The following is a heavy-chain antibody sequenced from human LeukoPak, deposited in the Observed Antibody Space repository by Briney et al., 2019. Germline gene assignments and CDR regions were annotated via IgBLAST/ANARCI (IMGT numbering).Heavy chain of an antibody. CDR3: ARVDILTGYTFHY. V-gene: IGHV4-59*01. Sequence: PSETLSLTCTVSGGSISSYYWSWIRQPPGKGLEWIGYIYYSGSTNYNPSLKSRVTISVDTSKNQFSLKLSSVTAADTAVYYCARVDILTGYTFHYWGQGTLVTVSS. CDR1: GGSISSYY. D-gene: IGHD3-9*01. CDR2: IYYSGST. J-gene: IGHJ4*02.